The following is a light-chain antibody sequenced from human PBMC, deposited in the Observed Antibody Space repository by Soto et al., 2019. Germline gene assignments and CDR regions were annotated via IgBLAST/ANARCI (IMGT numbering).Light chain of an antibody. V-gene: IGLV2-14*01. CDR1: SSDVGGYDY. J-gene: IGLJ1*01. CDR2: EVN. CDR3: SGYTTTSTLI. Sequence: QSPLSQPASVSGSTGQSVAISCTGTSSDVGGYDYVSWYQQHPGTAPKLMLYEVNNRPSGVSNRFSGSKSGNTASLIISGLQTEDEADYYCSGYTTTSTLIFATGTTVTGL.